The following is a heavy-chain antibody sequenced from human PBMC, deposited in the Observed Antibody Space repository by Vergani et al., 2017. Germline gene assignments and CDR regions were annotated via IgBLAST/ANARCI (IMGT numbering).Heavy chain of an antibody. CDR3: ATAGAAYCRGASCDDFFEY. V-gene: IGHV3-30*02. CDR1: GFTFTNYG. J-gene: IGHJ4*02. D-gene: IGHD2-15*01. Sequence: QVQLVESGGGVVQPGGSLRLSCAASGFTFTNYGMHWVRQAPGKGLEWVAFTRYDGIVEYYGDSVRGSFTIPRDNSKNTLYLKMNRRRPVDTAVYYCATAGAAYCRGASCDDFFEYWGQGTLVTVAS. CDR2: TRYDGIVE.